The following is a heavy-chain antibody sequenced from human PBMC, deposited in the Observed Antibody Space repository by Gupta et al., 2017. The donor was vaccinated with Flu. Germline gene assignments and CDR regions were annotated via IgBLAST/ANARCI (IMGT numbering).Heavy chain of an antibody. J-gene: IGHJ4*02. D-gene: IGHD2-21*01. CDR1: TFSSYW. CDR2: IKQDGSEK. Sequence: TFSSYWMSWVRQAPGKGLEWVANIKQDGSEKYEVDSVKGRFTIARDNAKNSLYMKMKRMRAEDTAVYYGAREVDCYSADYGGQGTLVTVYS. V-gene: IGHV3-7*01. CDR3: AREVDCYSADY.